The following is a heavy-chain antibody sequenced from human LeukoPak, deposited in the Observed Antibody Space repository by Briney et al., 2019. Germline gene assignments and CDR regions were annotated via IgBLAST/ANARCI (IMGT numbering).Heavy chain of an antibody. J-gene: IGHJ4*02. Sequence: PSETLSLTCTVSGASISGYYWSWIRQPAGKGLEWIGHIYTSGSTNYNPSLWGRVTMSVDTSKNQFSLKLSSVTAADTAVYYCARGYCSSTSCLYFDYWGQGTLVTVSS. CDR1: GASISGYY. D-gene: IGHD2-2*01. V-gene: IGHV4-4*07. CDR2: IYTSGST. CDR3: ARGYCSSTSCLYFDY.